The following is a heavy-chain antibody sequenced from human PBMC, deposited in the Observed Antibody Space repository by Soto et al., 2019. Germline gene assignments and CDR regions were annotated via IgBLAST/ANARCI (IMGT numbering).Heavy chain of an antibody. CDR1: AFKFSDYY. V-gene: IGHV3-11*01. D-gene: IGHD2-15*01. Sequence: QVQLVESGGGLVKPGGSLRLSCAASAFKFSDYYMSWVRQAPGKGLEWVSYISGSGDVIYYAASVKGRFTISRDNDKKSVHLQMDTLRAEDTALYYCARAPDCGEGSCYRHFDLWGQGTRVAVSS. CDR3: ARAPDCGEGSCYRHFDL. CDR2: ISGSGDVI. J-gene: IGHJ4*02.